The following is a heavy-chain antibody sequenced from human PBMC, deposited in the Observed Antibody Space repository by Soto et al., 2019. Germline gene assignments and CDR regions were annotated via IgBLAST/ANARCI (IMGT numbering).Heavy chain of an antibody. CDR2: IYNSGST. CDR1: GGSISSGYYY. Sequence: QVQLQESGPGLVKPSQTLSLTCTVSGGSISSGYYYWTWIRQQPGKGLECIGYIYNSGSTYYNPSLKSRVTISLDTSKNQFSLKLTSMPAADTAVYYCARDGGGGSWSYYRYSDHWGQGTLVTVSS. J-gene: IGHJ4*02. D-gene: IGHD3-10*01. CDR3: ARDGGGGSWSYYRYSDH. V-gene: IGHV4-31*03.